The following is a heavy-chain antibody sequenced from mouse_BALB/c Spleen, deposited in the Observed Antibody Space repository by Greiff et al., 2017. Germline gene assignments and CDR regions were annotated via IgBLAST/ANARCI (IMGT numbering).Heavy chain of an antibody. CDR1: GFSLSTSGMG. D-gene: IGHD2-4*01. CDR2: IYWDDDK. Sequence: QVTLKESGPGILQPSQTLSLTCSFSGFSLSTSGMGVSWIRQPSGKGLEWLAHIYWDDDKRYNPSLKSRLTISKDTSRNQVFLKITSVDTADTATYYCARSDDYDGFAYWGQGTLVTVSA. V-gene: IGHV8-12*01. J-gene: IGHJ3*01. CDR3: ARSDDYDGFAY.